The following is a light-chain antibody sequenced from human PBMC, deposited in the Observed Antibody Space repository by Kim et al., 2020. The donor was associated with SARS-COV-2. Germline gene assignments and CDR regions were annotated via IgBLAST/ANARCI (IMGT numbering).Light chain of an antibody. Sequence: SSELTQDPAVSVALGQTVRITCQGDCLRSYYATWYQQRPRQAPVLVIYGRNNRPSGIPDRFSGSSSGNTASLTISGAQAGDEADFYCQSRDSGGNVLFGGGTKLTVL. CDR2: GRN. CDR3: QSRDSGGNVL. J-gene: IGLJ2*01. V-gene: IGLV3-19*01. CDR1: CLRSYY.